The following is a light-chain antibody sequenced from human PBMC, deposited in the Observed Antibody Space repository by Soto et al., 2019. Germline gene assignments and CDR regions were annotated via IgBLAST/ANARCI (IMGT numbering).Light chain of an antibody. Sequence: DIQIAQSPSSVSAYVRDRFTITCRASQSISTYLNWYQQKPGKAPKLLIYAASSLQSGVPSRFSGSGSGTDFTLTISSLQPEDFATYYCQQSYSTPSTFGGGTKVDIK. V-gene: IGKV1-39*01. CDR1: QSISTY. CDR3: QQSYSTPST. J-gene: IGKJ4*01. CDR2: AAS.